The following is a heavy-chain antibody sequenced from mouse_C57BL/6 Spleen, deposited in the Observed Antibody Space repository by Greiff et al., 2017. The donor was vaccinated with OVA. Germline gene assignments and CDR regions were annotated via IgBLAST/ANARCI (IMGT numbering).Heavy chain of an antibody. CDR1: GYTFTSYW. V-gene: IGHV1-61*01. CDR3: AMCIYDGYYGYYFDY. Sequence: VKLQQPGAELVRPGSSVKLSCTASGYTFTSYWMDWVKQRPGQGLEWIGNIYPSDSETHYNQKFKDKATLTVDKSSSTAYMQLSSLTSEDSAVYYCAMCIYDGYYGYYFDYWGQGTTLTVSS. J-gene: IGHJ2*01. D-gene: IGHD2-3*01. CDR2: IYPSDSET.